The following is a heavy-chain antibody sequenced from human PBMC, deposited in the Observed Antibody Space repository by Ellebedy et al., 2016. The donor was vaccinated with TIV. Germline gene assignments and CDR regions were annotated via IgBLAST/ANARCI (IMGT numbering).Heavy chain of an antibody. CDR1: GFTFSSYA. D-gene: IGHD4-17*01. CDR2: ISYDGYNK. Sequence: GESLKISCAASGFTFSSYAVHWVRQAPGKGLEWVAVISYDGYNKHYADSVKGRFTISRDNSKNTVYLQMNSLRVEDTAVYYCAKDRGSPYGDYGHGYFDYWGQGTLVTVSS. J-gene: IGHJ4*02. CDR3: AKDRGSPYGDYGHGYFDY. V-gene: IGHV3-30*07.